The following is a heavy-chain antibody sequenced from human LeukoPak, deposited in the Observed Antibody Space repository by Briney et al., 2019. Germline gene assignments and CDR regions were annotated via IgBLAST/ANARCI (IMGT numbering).Heavy chain of an antibody. CDR2: INPNTGGA. CDR3: ARISNYVSLGWFDP. V-gene: IGHV1-2*02. J-gene: IGHJ5*02. D-gene: IGHD3-16*01. CDR1: GYTFTDYY. Sequence: ASVTLSCKASGYTFTDYYMHWVRQAPGQGLEGMEWINPNTGGADYAQKFQGRVTMTRDTSISTAYMELSRLRSDDTAVYYCARISNYVSLGWFDPWGQGTLVTVSS.